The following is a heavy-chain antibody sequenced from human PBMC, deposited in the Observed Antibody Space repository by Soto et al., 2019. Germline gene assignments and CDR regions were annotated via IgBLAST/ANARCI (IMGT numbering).Heavy chain of an antibody. CDR1: GGSISSGGYY. CDR3: ARSGIAARPNYFDY. V-gene: IGHV4-39*01. J-gene: IGHJ4*02. D-gene: IGHD6-6*01. CDR2: IYYSGST. Sequence: SETLSLTCTVSGGSISSGGYYWSWIRQHPGKGLEWIGSIYYSGSTYYNPSLKSRVTISVDTSKNQFSLKLSSVTAADTAVYYCARSGIAARPNYFDYWGQGTLVTVSS.